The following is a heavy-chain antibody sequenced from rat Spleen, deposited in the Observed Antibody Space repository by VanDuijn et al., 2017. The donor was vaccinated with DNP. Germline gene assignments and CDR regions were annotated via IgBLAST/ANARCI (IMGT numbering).Heavy chain of an antibody. D-gene: IGHD1-11*01. J-gene: IGHJ2*01. CDR1: GFNFYDYW. V-gene: IGHV4-2*01. Sequence: EVKLVASGGGLVQPGRSLKLSCAASGFNFYDYWMGWVRQAPGKGLEWIAEIKKDSSTINYSPSLRDYFTISRDNGQNTLYLQMSRLGSEDTATYYCARGPNYGSGPDFFDYWGQGVMVTVSS. CDR2: IKKDSSTI. CDR3: ARGPNYGSGPDFFDY.